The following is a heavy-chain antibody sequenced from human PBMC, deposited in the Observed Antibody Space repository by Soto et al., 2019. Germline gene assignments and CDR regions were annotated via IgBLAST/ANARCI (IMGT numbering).Heavy chain of an antibody. D-gene: IGHD1-26*01. J-gene: IGHJ4*02. CDR1: GFTFTSSA. CDR2: IVVGSGNT. Sequence: SVTVSCQASGFTFTSSAVQWVRQARGQRLEWIGWIVVGSGNTNYAQKFQERVTITRDMSTSTAYMELSSLRSEDTAVYYCAAGELLPAPFDYWGQGTLVTVSS. V-gene: IGHV1-58*01. CDR3: AAGELLPAPFDY.